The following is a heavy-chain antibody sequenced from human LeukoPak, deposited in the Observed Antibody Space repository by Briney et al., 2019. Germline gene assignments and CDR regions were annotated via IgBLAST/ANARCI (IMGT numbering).Heavy chain of an antibody. D-gene: IGHD1-26*01. CDR2: INSDGSST. CDR1: GFTFSSYW. CDR3: AREGGSYYYPDFDY. J-gene: IGHJ4*02. Sequence: PGGSLRLSCAASGFTFSSYWMHWVRQAPGKGLVWVSRINSDGSSTSYADSVKGRFTISRDNAKNTLYLQMNSLRAEDTAVYYCAREGGSYYYPDFDYWGQGTLVTVSS. V-gene: IGHV3-74*01.